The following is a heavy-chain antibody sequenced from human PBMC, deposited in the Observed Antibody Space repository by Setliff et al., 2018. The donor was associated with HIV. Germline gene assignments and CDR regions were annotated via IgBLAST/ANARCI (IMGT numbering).Heavy chain of an antibody. CDR1: GGSISSYY. V-gene: IGHV4-59*08. CDR3: ARLLVAGMLFDY. J-gene: IGHJ4*02. Sequence: SETLSLTCTVSGGSISSYYWSWIRQPPGKGLEWIGYIYYSGSTSYNPSLKSRVTISVDTSKNQFSLKLSSVTAADTAVYYCARLLVAGMLFDYWGQGTLVTVSS. D-gene: IGHD2-15*01. CDR2: IYYSGST.